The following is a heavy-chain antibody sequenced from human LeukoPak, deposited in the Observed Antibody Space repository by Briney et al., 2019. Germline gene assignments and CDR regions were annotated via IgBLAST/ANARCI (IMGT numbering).Heavy chain of an antibody. J-gene: IGHJ4*02. Sequence: SETLSLTCTVSGGSISSYYWGWIRQPPGKGLEWIGSIYYSGSTYYNPSLKSRVTISVDTSKNQFSLKLSSVTAADTAVYYCARQNFEYSSSWFGYWGQGTLVTVSS. CDR2: IYYSGST. V-gene: IGHV4-39*01. CDR3: ARQNFEYSSSWFGY. CDR1: GGSISSYY. D-gene: IGHD6-6*01.